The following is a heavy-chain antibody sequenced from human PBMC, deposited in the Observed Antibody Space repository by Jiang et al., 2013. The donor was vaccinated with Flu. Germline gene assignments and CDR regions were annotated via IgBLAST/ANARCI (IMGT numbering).Heavy chain of an antibody. J-gene: IGHJ4*02. Sequence: KPTQTLTLTCTFSGFSLSSSGVGVGWIRQPPGRAMEWLALIYWDDVKRYSESLKSRLFITKDTSKNQVVLTMTNMDPVDTATYYCAHRACAGDCNSYNRKPDTFDSWGQGTLVTVSS. CDR3: AHRACAGDCNSYNRKPDTFDS. CDR2: IYWDDVK. V-gene: IGHV2-5*02. D-gene: IGHD2-21*02. CDR1: GFSLSSSGVG.